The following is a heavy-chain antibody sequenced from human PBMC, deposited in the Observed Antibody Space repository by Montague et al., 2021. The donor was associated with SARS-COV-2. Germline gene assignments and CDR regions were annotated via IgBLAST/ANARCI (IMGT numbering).Heavy chain of an antibody. CDR3: ARRSLGYCSGGSCYSGYDY. J-gene: IGHJ4*02. Sequence: SETLSLTCTVSGGSISSYYWSWIRQPPGKGLEWIGYIYYSGSTNYNPSLKSRVTISVVTSKNQFSLKLSSVTAADTAVYYCARRSLGYCSGGSCYSGYDYWGQGTLVTVSS. CDR2: IYYSGST. D-gene: IGHD2-15*01. CDR1: GGSISSYY. V-gene: IGHV4-59*01.